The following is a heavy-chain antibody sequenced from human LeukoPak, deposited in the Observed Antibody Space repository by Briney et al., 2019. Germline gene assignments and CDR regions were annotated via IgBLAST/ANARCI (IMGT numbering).Heavy chain of an antibody. Sequence: PGGYLRLSCAASGFTFSSYAMHWVRQAPGKGLEWVAVISYDGSNKYYADSVKGRFTISSDNSKNTLYLQMNSLRAEDTAVYYCARDPYGGNFPDYWGQGTLVTVSS. CDR2: ISYDGSNK. V-gene: IGHV3-30-3*01. J-gene: IGHJ4*02. CDR1: GFTFSSYA. D-gene: IGHD4-23*01. CDR3: ARDPYGGNFPDY.